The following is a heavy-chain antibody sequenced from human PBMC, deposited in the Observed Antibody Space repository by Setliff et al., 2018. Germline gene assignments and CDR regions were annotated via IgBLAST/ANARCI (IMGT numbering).Heavy chain of an antibody. CDR3: ARVTGFSYMDV. CDR1: GGSISSAPYY. V-gene: IGHV4-61*09. CDR2: IYTSWSS. Sequence: TLSLTCTVSGGSISSAPYYWSWIRQPAGKGPEWIGHIYTSWSSNYNPSLKSRATITRDTSKNQISLKLTSVTAADTAVYFCARVTGFSYMDVWGKGTTVTVSS. J-gene: IGHJ6*03. D-gene: IGHD3-3*01.